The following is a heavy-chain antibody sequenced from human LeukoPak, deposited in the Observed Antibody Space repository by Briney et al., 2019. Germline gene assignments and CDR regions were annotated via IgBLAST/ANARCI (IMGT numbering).Heavy chain of an antibody. V-gene: IGHV3-72*01. CDR1: GFPFSTYY. Sequence: TGGSLRLSCAASGFPFSTYYMDWVRQAPGKGLEWVGLSRAKGDSCSTEYAASVRGRLSISRDESQNSMFLHMNSLKTEDTAVYFCAREYFYGMDVWGQGSTVSVSS. J-gene: IGHJ6*01. CDR3: AREYFYGMDV. CDR2: SRAKGDSCST.